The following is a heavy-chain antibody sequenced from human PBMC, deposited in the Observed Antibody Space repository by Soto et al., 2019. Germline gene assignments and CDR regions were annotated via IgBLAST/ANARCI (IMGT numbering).Heavy chain of an antibody. J-gene: IGHJ5*02. Sequence: PSETLSLTCAVSCGSISSGGYSWSCIRQPPGKGLEWIGYIYHSGSTYYNPSLKSRVTISVDRSKNQFSLKLSSVTAADTAVYYCASSMDNWFDPWGQGTLVTVSS. V-gene: IGHV4-30-2*01. CDR2: IYHSGST. D-gene: IGHD3-10*01. CDR1: CGSISSGGYS. CDR3: ASSMDNWFDP.